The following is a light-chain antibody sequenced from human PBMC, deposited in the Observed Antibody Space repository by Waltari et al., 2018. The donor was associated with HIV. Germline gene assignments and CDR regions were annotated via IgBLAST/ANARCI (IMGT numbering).Light chain of an antibody. Sequence: EIVLTQSPATLSLSTGERATLSCGASQSISSYLAWYQQKPGLAPRLLIYDASNRAPGIPDRFSGSGSGTEFTLTISRLEPEDFAVYYCQQCGGSPGTFGQGTKLEI. CDR1: QSISSY. CDR3: QQCGGSPGT. V-gene: IGKV3D-20*01. CDR2: DAS. J-gene: IGKJ2*01.